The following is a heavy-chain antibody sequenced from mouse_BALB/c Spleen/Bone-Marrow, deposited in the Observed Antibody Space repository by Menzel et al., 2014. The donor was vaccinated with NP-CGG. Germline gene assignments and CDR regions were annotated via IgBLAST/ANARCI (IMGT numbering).Heavy chain of an antibody. D-gene: IGHD1-1*01. CDR2: IDPANGNT. CDR3: ARSGDYGSRYYAMDY. V-gene: IGHV14-3*02. Sequence: EVKLMESGAELVKPGASVKLSCTASGFNIKDTYMHWVKQRPEQGLEWIGRIDPANGNTKYDPKFQGKATITADTSSNTACLQISSLTSEDTAVYYCARSGDYGSRYYAMDYWGQGTSVTVSS. CDR1: GFNIKDTY. J-gene: IGHJ4*01.